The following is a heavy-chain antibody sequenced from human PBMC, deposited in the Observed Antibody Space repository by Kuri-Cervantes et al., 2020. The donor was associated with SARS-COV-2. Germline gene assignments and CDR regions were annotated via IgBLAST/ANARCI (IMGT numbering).Heavy chain of an antibody. D-gene: IGHD4-11*01. V-gene: IGHV3-23*01. CDR2: LSGSGDNT. CDR3: AHQEYKNSNFVRVFDH. CDR1: GFTFSSYA. J-gene: IGHJ4*02. Sequence: GESLKISCAASGFTFSSYAMSWVRQAPGKGLEWVSALSGSGDNTYYADSVKGRFTISRDNSKNTLYLQMNSLRAEDTAVYYCAHQEYKNSNFVRVFDHWGQGALVTVSS.